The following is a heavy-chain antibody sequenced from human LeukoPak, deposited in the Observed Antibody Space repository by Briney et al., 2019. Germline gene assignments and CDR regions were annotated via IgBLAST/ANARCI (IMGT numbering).Heavy chain of an antibody. D-gene: IGHD6-13*01. CDR1: GFTFSSYD. Sequence: PGGSLRLSCGASGFTFSSYDMHWVRQATGKGLEWVSAIGTAGDTYYPGSVKGRFTISRENAKNSLYLQMNSLRAGDTAVYYCARDLLAAAGTGSAFDIWGQGTMVTVSS. CDR3: ARDLLAAAGTGSAFDI. V-gene: IGHV3-13*01. CDR2: IGTAGDT. J-gene: IGHJ3*02.